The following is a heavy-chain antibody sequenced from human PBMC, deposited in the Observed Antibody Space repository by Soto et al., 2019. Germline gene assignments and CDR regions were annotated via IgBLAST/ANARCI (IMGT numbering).Heavy chain of an antibody. D-gene: IGHD3-10*01. J-gene: IGHJ6*02. CDR2: IWYDGSNK. CDR3: ARAMVRGVKTPYGMDV. V-gene: IGHV3-33*01. Sequence: QVQLVESGGGVVQPGRSLRLSCAASGFTFSSYGMHWVRQAPGKGLEWVAVIWYDGSNKYYADSVKGRFTISRDNSKNTLYLQMNSLRAEDTAVYYCARAMVRGVKTPYGMDVWGQGTTVTVSS. CDR1: GFTFSSYG.